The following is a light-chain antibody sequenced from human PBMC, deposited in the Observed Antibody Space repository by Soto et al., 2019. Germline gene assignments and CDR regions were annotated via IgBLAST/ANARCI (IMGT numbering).Light chain of an antibody. V-gene: IGKV2-40*01. CDR3: MQRKDFAVT. J-gene: IGKJ4*01. CDR1: QSLFDSDDGTTY. CDR2: TLS. Sequence: IVSPQHPLSVPVTPGAPASIACRSSQSLFDSDDGTTYLDWYLQKPGQSPQLLIYTLSYRASGVPDRFSGSGSGTDFTLKISRVEAEYVGVYYCMQRKDFAVTFGGGTKVDIK.